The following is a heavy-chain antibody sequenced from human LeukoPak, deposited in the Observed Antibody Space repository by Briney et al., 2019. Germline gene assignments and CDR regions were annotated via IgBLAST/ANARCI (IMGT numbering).Heavy chain of an antibody. CDR1: GYTFTSYD. CDR2: FDPEDGET. D-gene: IGHD3-22*01. Sequence: ASVKVSCKASGYTFTSYDINWVRQAPGKGLEWMGGFDPEDGETIYAQKFQGRVTMTEDTSTDTAYMELSSLRSEDTAVYYCATRPYYYDSSGYYTILYWGQGTLVTVSS. V-gene: IGHV1-24*01. CDR3: ATRPYYYDSSGYYTILY. J-gene: IGHJ4*02.